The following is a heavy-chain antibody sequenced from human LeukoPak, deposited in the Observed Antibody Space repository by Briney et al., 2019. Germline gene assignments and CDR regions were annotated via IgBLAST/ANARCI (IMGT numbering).Heavy chain of an antibody. V-gene: IGHV4-38-2*01. CDR2: MYHSGST. J-gene: IGHJ6*03. D-gene: IGHD6-13*01. Sequence: KPSETLSLTCAVSGYSISSGYYWGGFRRPPGKGLEWIGCMYHSGSTYYNPSLKSRVTISVDTSKNQFSLKLSSVTAADTAVYYCARQGGSSSPYYYYYMDVWGKGTTVTVSS. CDR1: GYSISSGYY. CDR3: ARQGGSSSPYYYYYMDV.